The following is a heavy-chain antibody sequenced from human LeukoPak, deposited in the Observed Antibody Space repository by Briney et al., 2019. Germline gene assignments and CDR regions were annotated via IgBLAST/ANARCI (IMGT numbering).Heavy chain of an antibody. CDR2: ITISGHTK. CDR3: ARGDPHADL. CDR1: GFDLSTYE. J-gene: IGHJ5*02. V-gene: IGHV3-48*03. Sequence: TGGSLRLSCAASGFDLSTYEMNWVRQAPGKGLEWIADITISGHTKNYAASVKGRFTISRDNARTSLYLQMNSLRVEDTGVYYCARGDPHADLWGQGTLVTVSS.